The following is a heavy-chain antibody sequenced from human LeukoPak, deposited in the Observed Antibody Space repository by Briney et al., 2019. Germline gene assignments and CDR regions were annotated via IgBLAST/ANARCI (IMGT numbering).Heavy chain of an antibody. J-gene: IGHJ6*02. CDR3: ARGGGSSWFQDYYYYGMDV. CDR1: GYIFTGYY. D-gene: IGHD6-13*01. CDR2: ISAYNGNT. Sequence: ASVKVSCKASGYIFTGYYMHWVRQAPGQGLEWMGWISAYNGNTNYAQKLQGRVTMTTDTSTSTAYMELRSLRSDDTAVYYCARGGGSSWFQDYYYYGMDVWGQGTTVTVSS. V-gene: IGHV1-18*04.